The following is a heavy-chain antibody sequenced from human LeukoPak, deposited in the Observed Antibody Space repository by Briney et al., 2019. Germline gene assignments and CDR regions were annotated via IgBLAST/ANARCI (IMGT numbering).Heavy chain of an antibody. CDR3: ARDLSLTGYYSTYYFDY. V-gene: IGHV3-30*02. CDR1: GFTFSSYD. J-gene: IGHJ4*02. D-gene: IGHD3-9*01. CDR2: IRYDDTNN. Sequence: GGSLRLSCAASGFTFSSYDMHWVRQAPGRGLEWVAFIRYDDTNNYYVDSVKGRFTISRDNAKNSLYLQMNSLRAEDTAVYYCARDLSLTGYYSTYYFDYWGQGTLVTVSS.